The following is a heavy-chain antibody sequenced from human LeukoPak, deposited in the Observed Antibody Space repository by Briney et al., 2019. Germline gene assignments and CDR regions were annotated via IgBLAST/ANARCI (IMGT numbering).Heavy chain of an antibody. CDR1: GFTLRSYW. D-gene: IGHD3-22*01. CDR2: IKQDGSEK. CDR3: AREQPYYYDSSGTALMAEIKYYFDY. V-gene: IGHV3-7*01. J-gene: IGHJ4*02. Sequence: PGGSLRLSCAASGFTLRSYWMSWVRQAPGKVLEWVANIKQDGSEKYYVDSVKGRFTISRDNAKNSLYLQMNSLSAEDTGVYYCAREQPYYYDSSGTALMAEIKYYFDYWGQGTLVTVSS.